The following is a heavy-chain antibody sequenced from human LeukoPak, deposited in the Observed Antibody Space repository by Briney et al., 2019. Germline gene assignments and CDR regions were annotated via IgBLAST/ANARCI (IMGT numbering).Heavy chain of an antibody. D-gene: IGHD3-10*01. J-gene: IGHJ5*02. V-gene: IGHV4-59*08. Sequence: ASETLSLTCTVSGGSISSYYWSWIRQPPGKGLEWIGYIYYSGSTNYNPSLKSRVTISVDTSKNQFSLKLSSVTAADTAVYYCARGAVLWFGELLLGWFDPWGQGTLVTVPS. CDR3: ARGAVLWFGELLLGWFDP. CDR1: GGSISSYY. CDR2: IYYSGST.